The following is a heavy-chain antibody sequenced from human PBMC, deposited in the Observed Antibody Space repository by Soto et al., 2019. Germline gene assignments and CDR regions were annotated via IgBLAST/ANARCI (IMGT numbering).Heavy chain of an antibody. Sequence: QVQLVQSWAEVKKPGASVKVSCKASGYTFTGYYMHWVRQAPGQGLEWMGWINPNSGGTNYAQKFQGRVTMTRDTSISTAYMELSRLRSDDTAVYYCARDPHYDILTGYSYYYGMDVWGQGTTVTVSS. CDR3: ARDPHYDILTGYSYYYGMDV. CDR1: GYTFTGYY. CDR2: INPNSGGT. D-gene: IGHD3-9*01. V-gene: IGHV1-2*02. J-gene: IGHJ6*02.